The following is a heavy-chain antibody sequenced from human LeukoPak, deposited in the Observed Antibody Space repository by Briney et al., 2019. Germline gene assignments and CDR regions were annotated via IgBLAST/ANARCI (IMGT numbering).Heavy chain of an antibody. J-gene: IGHJ4*02. CDR1: GGSISSSSSY. D-gene: IGHD3-9*01. CDR3: ARQRFFDWLSPFDY. Sequence: PSETLSLTCTVSGGSISSSSSYWGWIRQPPGKGLEWIGGIYYSGSTYYNPSLKSRVTISVDTSKNQFSLKLNSVTAADTAVYYCARQRFFDWLSPFDYWGQGTLVTVSS. CDR2: IYYSGST. V-gene: IGHV4-39*01.